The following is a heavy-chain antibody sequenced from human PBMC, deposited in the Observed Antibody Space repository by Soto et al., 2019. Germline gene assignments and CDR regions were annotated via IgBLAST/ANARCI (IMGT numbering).Heavy chain of an antibody. Sequence: SETLSLTCTVSGGSISSSSYYWGWIRQPPGKGLEWIGSIYYSGSTYYNPSLKSRVTISVDTSKNQFSLKLSSVTAADTAVYYCARIGYDFWSGYLNWFDPWGQGTLVTVSS. D-gene: IGHD3-3*01. V-gene: IGHV4-39*01. J-gene: IGHJ5*02. CDR1: GGSISSSSYY. CDR3: ARIGYDFWSGYLNWFDP. CDR2: IYYSGST.